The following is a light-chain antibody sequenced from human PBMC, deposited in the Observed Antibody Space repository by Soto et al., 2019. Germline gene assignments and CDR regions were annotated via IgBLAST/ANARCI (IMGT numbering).Light chain of an antibody. CDR3: HQYYTSPLT. J-gene: IGKJ1*01. V-gene: IGKV4-1*01. Sequence: DIQMTQSPSSLSASVGDRVTITCQASQDITNYLNWYQQKPRQPPKLLINWASTRESGVPDRFSGSGSGTDFTLTISSLQAEDVAVYYCHQYYTSPLTFGQGTKVEIK. CDR1: QDITNY. CDR2: WAS.